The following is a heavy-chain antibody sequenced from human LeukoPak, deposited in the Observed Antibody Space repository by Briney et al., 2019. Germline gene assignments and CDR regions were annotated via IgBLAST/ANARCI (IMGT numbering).Heavy chain of an antibody. CDR1: GFTFSNYW. Sequence: GGSLRLSCVAPGFTFSNYWMSWVRQAPGKGLEWVSVIYSGGSTYYADSVKGRFTISRDNSKNTLYLQMNSLRAEDTAVYYCAGRGYCSGGSCYSRSYEVWGQGTLVTVSS. J-gene: IGHJ4*02. V-gene: IGHV3-53*01. CDR2: IYSGGST. D-gene: IGHD2-15*01. CDR3: AGRGYCSGGSCYSRSYEV.